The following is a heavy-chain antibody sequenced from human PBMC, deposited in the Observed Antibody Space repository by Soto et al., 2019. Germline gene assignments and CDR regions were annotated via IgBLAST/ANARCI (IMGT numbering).Heavy chain of an antibody. D-gene: IGHD6-13*01. Sequence: QVQLQESGPGLVKPSETLSLSCTVSNGSLSNTYWNWFRQPAGKGLEWIGRIYTSGSTNYNPAPRSRVTMSVDTSKNQFSLKLNSVTAADTAVYYCARSSHKESWFNPWGQGTLVTVSS. CDR2: IYTSGST. CDR3: ARSSHKESWFNP. J-gene: IGHJ5*02. V-gene: IGHV4-4*07. CDR1: NGSLSNTY.